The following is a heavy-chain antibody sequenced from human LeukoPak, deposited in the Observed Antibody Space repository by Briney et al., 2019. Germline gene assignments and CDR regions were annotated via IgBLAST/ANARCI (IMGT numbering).Heavy chain of an antibody. D-gene: IGHD6-19*01. CDR2: IIPIYGTA. J-gene: IGHJ6*03. Sequence: AAVKVACKAAGGTFSSCPISWVRQAPGQGLEWMGGIIPIYGTANNAQTVQGRVRITDDRSTSTAYLQLGSLRSEDPAVYYFARADSSGWYCGYYYYYMDVWGKGTTVTVSS. CDR1: GGTFSSCP. CDR3: ARADSSGWYCGYYYYYMDV. V-gene: IGHV1-69*06.